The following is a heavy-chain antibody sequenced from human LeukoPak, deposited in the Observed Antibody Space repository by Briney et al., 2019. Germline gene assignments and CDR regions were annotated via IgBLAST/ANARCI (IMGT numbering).Heavy chain of an antibody. CDR1: GFTFSSYA. D-gene: IGHD6-19*01. J-gene: IGHJ4*02. V-gene: IGHV3-23*01. Sequence: GGSLRLSCAASGFTFSSYAMSWVRQAPGKGLEWVSAISGSGGSTYYADSVKGRFTISRDNSKNTLYLQMNSLRAEDTAAYYCARVRGPIAVAGGALDYWGQGTLVTVSS. CDR2: ISGSGGST. CDR3: ARVRGPIAVAGGALDY.